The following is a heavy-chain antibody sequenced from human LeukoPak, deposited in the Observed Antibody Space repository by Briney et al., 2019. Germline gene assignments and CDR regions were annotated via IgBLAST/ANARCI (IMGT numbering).Heavy chain of an antibody. CDR3: ARGRWDYYDSSGYCEVDY. V-gene: IGHV1-8*01. D-gene: IGHD3-22*01. Sequence: GASVKVSCKASVYTFTYYDINWVRQATGQALEWMGWMNPNSGNTDYAQKFQDRVTITRNTSISTAYMELSSLRSEDTAVYYCARGRWDYYDSSGYCEVDYWGQGTLVTVSS. J-gene: IGHJ4*02. CDR2: MNPNSGNT. CDR1: VYTFTYYD.